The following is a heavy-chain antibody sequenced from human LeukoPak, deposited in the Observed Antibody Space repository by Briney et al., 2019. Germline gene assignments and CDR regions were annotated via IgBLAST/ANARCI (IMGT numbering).Heavy chain of an antibody. Sequence: PGGSLRLSCAVSGFTFSSYTMNWVRQAPGKGLEWLSYISHSSSAISYADSVKGRFSISRDYAENSLYLQMNSLRDEDTAVYYCARDRDYAFDIWGQGTMVTVSS. J-gene: IGHJ3*02. V-gene: IGHV3-48*02. CDR3: ARDRDYAFDI. CDR1: GFTFSSYT. CDR2: ISHSSSAI. D-gene: IGHD3-10*01.